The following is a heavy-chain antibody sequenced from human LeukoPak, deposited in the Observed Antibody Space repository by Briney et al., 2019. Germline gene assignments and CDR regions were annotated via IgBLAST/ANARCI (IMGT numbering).Heavy chain of an antibody. CDR2: IKQDGSEK. CDR3: ARDQGLTTVVTPLDY. CDR1: GFTFSSYW. J-gene: IGHJ4*02. V-gene: IGHV3-7*03. D-gene: IGHD4-23*01. Sequence: GGSLRLSRAASGFTFSSYWMSWVRQAPGKGLEWVANIKQDGSEKYYVDSVKGRFTISRDNAKNSLYLQMNSLRAEDTAVYYCARDQGLTTVVTPLDYWGQGTLVTVSS.